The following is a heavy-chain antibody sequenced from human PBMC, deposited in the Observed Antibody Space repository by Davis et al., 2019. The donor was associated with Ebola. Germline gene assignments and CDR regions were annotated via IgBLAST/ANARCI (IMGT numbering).Heavy chain of an antibody. D-gene: IGHD3-16*01. CDR2: IYPGDSDT. V-gene: IGHV5-51*01. Sequence: GGSLRLSCRASGYKFTRYWIGWVRQMPGKGLEWMGTIYPGDSDTRYSPSFQGQITMSVDTSITTAYLQRSSLRASDTAIYYCVRQGLHLGELVLHWGQGTLVTVSS. CDR1: GYKFTRYW. CDR3: VRQGLHLGELVLH. J-gene: IGHJ1*01.